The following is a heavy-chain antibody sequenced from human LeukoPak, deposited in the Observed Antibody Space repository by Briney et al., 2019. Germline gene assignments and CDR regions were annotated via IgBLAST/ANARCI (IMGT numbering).Heavy chain of an antibody. Sequence: GGSLRLSCAASGFTFSSYGIHWVRQAPGKGLELVAFIWYDGSNKYYADSVKGRFTISRDNSKNTLYLQMNNLRAEDTAVYSCARGIGYYYYRMDVWGQGTTVTVSS. V-gene: IGHV3-33*01. J-gene: IGHJ6*02. D-gene: IGHD2-15*01. CDR1: GFTFSSYG. CDR3: ARGIGYYYYRMDV. CDR2: IWYDGSNK.